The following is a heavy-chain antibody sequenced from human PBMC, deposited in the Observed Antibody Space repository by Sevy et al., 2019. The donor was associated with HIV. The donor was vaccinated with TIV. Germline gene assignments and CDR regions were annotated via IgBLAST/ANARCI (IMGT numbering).Heavy chain of an antibody. Sequence: SETLSLTCAVYGGSFSDYYWSWIRQPPGKGLEWIGEINHSGSTNYNPSLKSRVTMSVDTSKNQFSLKLNSVTAADTAVYYCASITMTASGNRGQGTMVTVSS. D-gene: IGHD3-22*01. V-gene: IGHV4-34*01. CDR3: ASITMTASGN. CDR2: INHSGST. J-gene: IGHJ3*01. CDR1: GGSFSDYY.